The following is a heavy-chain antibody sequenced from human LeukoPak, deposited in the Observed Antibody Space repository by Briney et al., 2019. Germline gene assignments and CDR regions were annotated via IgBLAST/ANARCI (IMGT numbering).Heavy chain of an antibody. CDR2: IYYSGST. Sequence: SETLSLTCTVSGGSISNSRDYWAWIRQPPGKGLEWIANIYYSGSTYYSPSLKSRVTISVDTSKNQFSLKLSSATAADTAVYYCARGPDYGDYVYYYYYMDVWGKGTTVTVSS. CDR1: GGSISNSRDY. D-gene: IGHD4-17*01. V-gene: IGHV4-39*01. CDR3: ARGPDYGDYVYYYYYMDV. J-gene: IGHJ6*03.